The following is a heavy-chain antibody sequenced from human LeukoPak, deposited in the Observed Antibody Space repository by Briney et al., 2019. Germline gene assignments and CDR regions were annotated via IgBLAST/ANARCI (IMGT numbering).Heavy chain of an antibody. CDR2: ISGSGGST. J-gene: IGHJ4*02. CDR3: ATELRYFDWLPYYFDY. CDR1: GFTFSSYA. V-gene: IGHV3-23*01. Sequence: GGSLRLSCAASGFTFSSYAMSWVRQAPGKGLEWVSAISGSGGSTYYADSVKGRFTISRDNSKNTLYLQMNSLRAEDTAVCYCATELRYFDWLPYYFDYWGQGTLVTVSS. D-gene: IGHD3-9*01.